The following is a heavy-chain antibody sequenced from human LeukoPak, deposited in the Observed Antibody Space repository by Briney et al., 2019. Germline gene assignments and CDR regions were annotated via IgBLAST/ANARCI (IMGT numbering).Heavy chain of an antibody. CDR1: GFTFSSYA. Sequence: GGSLRLSCAASGFTFSSYAMSWVRQAPGRGLEWVSAISGSGGSTYYADSVKGRFTISRDNSKNTLYLQMNSLRAEDTAVYYCANGHTLLWFGELPLDYWGQGTLLTVSS. CDR2: ISGSGGST. CDR3: ANGHTLLWFGELPLDY. V-gene: IGHV3-23*01. D-gene: IGHD3-10*01. J-gene: IGHJ4*02.